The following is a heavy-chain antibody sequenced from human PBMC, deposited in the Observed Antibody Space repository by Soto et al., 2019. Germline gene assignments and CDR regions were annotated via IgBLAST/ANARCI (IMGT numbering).Heavy chain of an antibody. CDR2: IKQDGSEK. J-gene: IGHJ4*02. CDR1: GFTFSSYW. D-gene: IGHD6-19*01. CDR3: ARASVAGFLPLVY. V-gene: IGHV3-7*01. Sequence: PGGSLRLSCAASGFTFSSYWMSWVRQAPGKGLEWVANIKQDGSEKYYVDSVKGRFTISRDNAKNSLYLQMNSLRAEDTAVYYCARASVAGFLPLVYWGQGTLVTVSS.